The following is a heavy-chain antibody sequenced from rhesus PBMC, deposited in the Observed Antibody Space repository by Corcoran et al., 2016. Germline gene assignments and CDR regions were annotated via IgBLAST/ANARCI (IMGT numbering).Heavy chain of an antibody. CDR1: GGSISSSY. V-gene: IGHV4-169*02. D-gene: IGHD6-31*01. Sequence: QLQLQESGPGLVKPSETLSVTCTVSGGSISSSYWSWIRQAPGKGLGWIGYIYGSGSSTNYNPSLKSRVTLSVDTSKNQLSLKLSSVTTADTAVYYCARDWGIAAAGYFDYWGQGVLVTVSS. J-gene: IGHJ4*01. CDR2: IYGSGSST. CDR3: ARDWGIAAAGYFDY.